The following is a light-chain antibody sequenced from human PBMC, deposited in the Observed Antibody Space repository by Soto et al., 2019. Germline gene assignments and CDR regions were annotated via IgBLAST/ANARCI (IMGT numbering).Light chain of an antibody. Sequence: EIVMTQSPATLSVSPGERVTLSCRASQNVRDNLAWYQQKGGQAPRVLIYAASTRATGCPVRFSGSGSGTEFILTISSLQPDDSAVYYCRQYNAWPPHFGPGTKVDIK. J-gene: IGKJ3*01. CDR1: QNVRDN. CDR2: AAS. CDR3: RQYNAWPPH. V-gene: IGKV3-15*01.